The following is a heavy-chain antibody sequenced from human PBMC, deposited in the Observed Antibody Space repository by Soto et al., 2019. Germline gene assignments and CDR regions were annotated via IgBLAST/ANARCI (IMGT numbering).Heavy chain of an antibody. D-gene: IGHD2-15*01. CDR2: IYHSGST. V-gene: IGHV4-4*02. Sequence: SSETLSLTCAVSGGSISSSNWWSWVRQPPGKGLEWIGEIYHSGSTNYNPSLKSRVTISVDKSKNQFSLKLSSVTAADTAVYYCASDGCSGGSCYSGVGRFDPWGQGTLVTVSS. J-gene: IGHJ5*02. CDR3: ASDGCSGGSCYSGVGRFDP. CDR1: GGSISSSNW.